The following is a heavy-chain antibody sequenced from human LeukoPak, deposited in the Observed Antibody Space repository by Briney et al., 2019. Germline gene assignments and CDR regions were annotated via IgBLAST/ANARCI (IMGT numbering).Heavy chain of an antibody. Sequence: PGGSLRLSCSASGFTFSYYSMNWVRQAPGKGLEWVASISGRSSYIYYEDSLKGRFTISRDNAKYSLYLQMTGLRVEDTAMYFCARDLGDIVLEPPSIHFDLWGRGTLVTVSS. J-gene: IGHJ2*01. V-gene: IGHV3-21*01. CDR2: ISGRSSYI. CDR3: ARDLGDIVLEPPSIHFDL. CDR1: GFTFSYYS. D-gene: IGHD3-16*01.